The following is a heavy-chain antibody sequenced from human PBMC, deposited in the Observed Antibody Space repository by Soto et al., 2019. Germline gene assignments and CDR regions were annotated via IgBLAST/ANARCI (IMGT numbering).Heavy chain of an antibody. J-gene: IGHJ3*02. CDR3: ARAGYSDYDDAFDI. CDR2: INPNSGGT. CDR1: GYTFTGYY. D-gene: IGHD5-12*01. V-gene: IGHV1-2*04. Sequence: ASVKVSCKASGYTFTGYYMHWVRQAPGQGLEWMGWINPNSGGTNYAQKFQGWVTMTRDTSISTAYMELSRLRSDDTDVYYCARAGYSDYDDAFDIWGQGTMVTVSS.